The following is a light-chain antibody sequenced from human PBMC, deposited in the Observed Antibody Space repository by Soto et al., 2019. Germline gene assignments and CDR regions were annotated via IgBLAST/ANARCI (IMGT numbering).Light chain of an antibody. CDR1: QSISSSY. J-gene: IGKJ3*01. Sequence: IVLTQSPGTLSLSPGERATLSCRASQSISSSYLAWYQQKPGQAPRLLVYGASSRATGIPDRFSGSGSGTDFTLTISRLEPEDFAVYYCQQYGSSRFTFGPGT. CDR2: GAS. V-gene: IGKV3-20*01. CDR3: QQYGSSRFT.